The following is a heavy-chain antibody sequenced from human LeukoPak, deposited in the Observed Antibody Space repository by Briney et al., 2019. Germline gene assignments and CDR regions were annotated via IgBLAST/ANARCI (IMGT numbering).Heavy chain of an antibody. CDR1: GFTFSSYE. Sequence: QPGGSLRLSCAASGFTFSSYEMNWVRQAPGKGLEWVSYISSSGSTIYYADSVKGRFTISRDNAKNSLYLQMNSLRADDTAVYYCARRRGYMDVWGKGTTVTVSS. D-gene: IGHD5-12*01. CDR3: ARRRGYMDV. CDR2: ISSSGSTI. J-gene: IGHJ6*03. V-gene: IGHV3-48*03.